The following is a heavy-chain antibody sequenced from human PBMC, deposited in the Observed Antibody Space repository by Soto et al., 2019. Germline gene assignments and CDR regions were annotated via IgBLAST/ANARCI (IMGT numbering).Heavy chain of an antibody. J-gene: IGHJ6*02. V-gene: IGHV1-18*01. CDR2: ISAYNGNT. D-gene: IGHD3-10*01. CDR3: AKMVRGVIGQGYYYYGMDV. Sequence: ASVKVSCKASGYTFTSYGISWVRQAPGQGLEWMGWISAYNGNTNYAQKLQGRVTMTTDTSTSTAYMELRSLRSDDTAVYYCAKMVRGVIGQGYYYYGMDVWGQGTTVTVSS. CDR1: GYTFTSYG.